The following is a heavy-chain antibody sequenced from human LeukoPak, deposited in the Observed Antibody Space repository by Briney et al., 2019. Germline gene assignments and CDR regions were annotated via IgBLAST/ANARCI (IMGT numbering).Heavy chain of an antibody. CDR2: ISGSGGST. CDR3: ANGMAAAGNFLLRDYSYFMDV. Sequence: PGGSLRLSCAASGFTFNNYAMAWVRQAPGKGLEWGSSISGSGGSTYYADSLKGRFIISRDNSKSTLYLQMSRLRAEDSALYYCANGMAAAGNFLLRDYSYFMDVWGKGTTVTVSS. J-gene: IGHJ6*03. D-gene: IGHD6-13*01. CDR1: GFTFNNYA. V-gene: IGHV3-23*01.